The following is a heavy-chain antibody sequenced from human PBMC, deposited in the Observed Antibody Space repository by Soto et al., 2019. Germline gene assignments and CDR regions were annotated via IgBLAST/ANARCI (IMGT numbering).Heavy chain of an antibody. J-gene: IGHJ4*02. V-gene: IGHV3-30*18. CDR3: AKDREHSLNDVCSNYIDY. CDR2: ISYDGSNK. CDR1: EFIFSSYG. D-gene: IGHD2-8*01. Sequence: QVKLVESGGGVVQPGRSLRLSCAASEFIFSSYGMHWARQAPGKGLEWVAVISYDGSNKYYADSVKGRFIISRDNSKNTLSLQMNSLRAEDTAVYYCAKDREHSLNDVCSNYIDYWGQGTLVTVSS.